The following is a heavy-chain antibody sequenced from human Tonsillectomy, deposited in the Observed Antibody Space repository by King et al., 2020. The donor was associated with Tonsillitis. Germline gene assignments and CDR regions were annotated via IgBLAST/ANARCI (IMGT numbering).Heavy chain of an antibody. V-gene: IGHV4-59*01. CDR2: IYYSGST. CDR3: AREVVPAAIPGYNWFDP. J-gene: IGHJ5*02. CDR1: GGSISSYY. Sequence: QLQESGPGLVKTSETLSLTCTVSGGSISSYYWSWIRQPPGKGLEWIGYIYYSGSTNYNPSLKSRVTISVDTSKNQFSLKLSSVTAADTAVYYCAREVVPAAIPGYNWFDPWGQGTLVTVSS. D-gene: IGHD2-2*01.